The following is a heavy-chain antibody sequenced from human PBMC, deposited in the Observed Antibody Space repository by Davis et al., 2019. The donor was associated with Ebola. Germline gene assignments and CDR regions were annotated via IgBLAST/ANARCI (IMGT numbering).Heavy chain of an antibody. V-gene: IGHV4-59*01. CDR3: ARMPSQYQPPPESFFDY. Sequence: PSETLSLTCTVSGGSISSYYWSWIRQPPGKGLEWIGYIYYSGSTNYNPSLKSRVTISVDTSKNQFSLKLSSVTAADTAVYYCARMPSQYQPPPESFFDYWGQGTLVTVSS. CDR1: GGSISSYY. D-gene: IGHD2-2*01. J-gene: IGHJ4*02. CDR2: IYYSGST.